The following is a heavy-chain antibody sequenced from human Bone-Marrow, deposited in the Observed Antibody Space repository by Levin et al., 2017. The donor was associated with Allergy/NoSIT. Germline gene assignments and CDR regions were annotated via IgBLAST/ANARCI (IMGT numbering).Heavy chain of an antibody. CDR1: GFTFDDFG. V-gene: IGHV3-20*04. J-gene: IGHJ4*01. CDR3: ARVCSESGPAARFDY. D-gene: IGHD6-25*01. Sequence: PGGSLRLSCEASGFTFDDFGMGWVRQRPGKGLEWVSGINWSGGRTIYADSVNGRFTISRDNGKNFLYLQMNSLRAEDTALYFCARVCSESGPAARFDYWGHGTLVTVSP. CDR2: INWSGGRT.